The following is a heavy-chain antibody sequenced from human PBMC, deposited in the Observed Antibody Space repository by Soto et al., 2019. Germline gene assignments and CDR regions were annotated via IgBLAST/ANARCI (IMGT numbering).Heavy chain of an antibody. V-gene: IGHV3-23*01. Sequence: LRLSCAASGFTVSSDAMSWVRQAPGKGLEWVSAISGSGGSTYYADSVKGRFTISRDNTKNKLYLQMNSLRAEDTAVYYCAKLSIAARDDFDYWGQGTLVTVSS. CDR2: ISGSGGST. CDR1: GFTVSSDA. J-gene: IGHJ4*02. CDR3: AKLSIAARDDFDY. D-gene: IGHD6-6*01.